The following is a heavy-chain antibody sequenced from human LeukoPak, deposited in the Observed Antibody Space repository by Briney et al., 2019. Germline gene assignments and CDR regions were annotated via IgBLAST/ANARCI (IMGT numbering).Heavy chain of an antibody. CDR2: ISSSSSYI. D-gene: IGHD4-17*01. J-gene: IGHJ4*02. CDR1: GFTFSSYS. CDR3: ARDNGVRGTTVNY. Sequence: GGSLRLSCAASGFTFSSYSMNWVRQAPGKGLEWVSSISSSSSYIYYADSVKGRFTISRDNAKNSLYLQMNSLRAEDTAVYYCARDNGVRGTTVNYWGQGTLVTVSS. V-gene: IGHV3-21*01.